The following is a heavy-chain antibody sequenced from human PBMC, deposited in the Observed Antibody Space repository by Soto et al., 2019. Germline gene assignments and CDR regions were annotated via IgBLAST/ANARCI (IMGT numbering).Heavy chain of an antibody. J-gene: IGHJ4*02. D-gene: IGHD3-3*02. V-gene: IGHV3-30*18. Sequence: QVQLVESGGGVVQPGTSLRLSCAASGFTFSDHGMHWVRQAPGKGLEWVAVISHDGNSKYYGDFVKGRITVSRENSNNMAYLQMNRLRLEDKAMYYCAKQFVLGGLEDYWGQGTLVTVSS. CDR1: GFTFSDHG. CDR2: ISHDGNSK. CDR3: AKQFVLGGLEDY.